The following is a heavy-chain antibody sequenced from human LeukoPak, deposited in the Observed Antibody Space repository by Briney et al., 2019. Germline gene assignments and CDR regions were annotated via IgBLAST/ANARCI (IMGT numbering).Heavy chain of an antibody. Sequence: GESLKTPRNGSENSFNSFWIDWVPQIPGKGLGVMGINYPGDCDTRYSPSFQGQVTISVDKSISNACLQWSSLKASDTAMYYCARRFKMHSMTTVTDEAFDLWGQGTMVTVSS. J-gene: IGHJ3*01. CDR3: ARRFKMHSMTTVTDEAFDL. V-gene: IGHV5-51*01. CDR2: NYPGDCDT. CDR1: ENSFNSFW. D-gene: IGHD4-17*01.